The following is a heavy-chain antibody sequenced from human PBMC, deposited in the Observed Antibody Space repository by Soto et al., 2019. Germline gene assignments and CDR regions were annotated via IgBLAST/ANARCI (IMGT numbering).Heavy chain of an antibody. CDR2: INPNSGGT. D-gene: IGHD2-2*01. CDR1: GYTFTGYY. CDR3: ARDAPLIVVVPAATVGGMDV. J-gene: IGHJ6*02. V-gene: IGHV1-2*02. Sequence: ASVKVSCKASGYTFTGYYMHWVRRAPGQGLEWMGWINPNSGGTNYAQKFQGRVTMTRDTSISTAYMELSRLRSDDTAVYYCARDAPLIVVVPAATVGGMDVWGQGTTVTVSS.